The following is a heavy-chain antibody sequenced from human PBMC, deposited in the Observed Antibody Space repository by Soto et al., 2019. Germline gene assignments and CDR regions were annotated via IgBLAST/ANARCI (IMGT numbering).Heavy chain of an antibody. CDR2: INAGNGNT. CDR1: GYTFTSYA. J-gene: IGHJ4*02. CDR3: ARSGNSGLMGY. D-gene: IGHD6-19*01. Sequence: QVQLVQSGAEVKKPGASVKVSCKASGYTFTSYAMHWVRQAPGQRLEWMGWINAGNGNTKYSQKFQGRVTITRDTSASTAYMELSYLRSEDTAVYYCARSGNSGLMGYWGQGTLVTVSS. V-gene: IGHV1-3*01.